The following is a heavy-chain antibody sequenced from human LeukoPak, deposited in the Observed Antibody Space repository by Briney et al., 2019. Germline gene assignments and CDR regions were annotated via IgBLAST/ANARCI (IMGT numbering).Heavy chain of an antibody. D-gene: IGHD6-13*01. CDR2: IYYSGST. V-gene: IGHV4-39*01. CDR1: GGSISSSSYY. J-gene: IGHJ4*02. Sequence: PPETLSLTCTVSGGSISSSSYYWGWIRQPPGKGLEWIGSIYYSGSTYYNPSLKSRVTISVDTSKNQFSLKLSSVTAADTAVYYCARGDSWYGEYFDYWGQGTLVTVSS. CDR3: ARGDSWYGEYFDY.